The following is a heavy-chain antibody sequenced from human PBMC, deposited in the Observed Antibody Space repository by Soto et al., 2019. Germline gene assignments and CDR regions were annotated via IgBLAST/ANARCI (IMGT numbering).Heavy chain of an antibody. CDR2: INSDGSST. V-gene: IGHV3-74*01. Sequence: PGGSLRLSCAASGFTFSNYWMHWVRQAPGKGLVWVSRINSDGSSTTYADSVRGRFTISRDNAKNTLSLQMRSLRGEDTAVYYCTRDPAPIGWFDYWGQGTLVTVSS. CDR1: GFTFSNYW. CDR3: TRDPAPIGWFDY. J-gene: IGHJ5*01.